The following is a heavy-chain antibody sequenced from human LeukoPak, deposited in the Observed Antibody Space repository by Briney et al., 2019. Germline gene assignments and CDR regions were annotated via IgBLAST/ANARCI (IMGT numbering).Heavy chain of an antibody. CDR2: ISSSGSTI. CDR1: GFTFSSYE. J-gene: IGHJ4*02. CDR3: ARVDYDFWSGYSTY. Sequence: PGGSLRLSCAASGFTFSSYEMNWVRQAPGKGLEWVSYISSSGSTIYYADSGKGRFTISRDNAKNPLYLQMNSLRAEDTAVYYCARVDYDFWSGYSTYWGQGTLVTVSS. V-gene: IGHV3-48*03. D-gene: IGHD3-3*01.